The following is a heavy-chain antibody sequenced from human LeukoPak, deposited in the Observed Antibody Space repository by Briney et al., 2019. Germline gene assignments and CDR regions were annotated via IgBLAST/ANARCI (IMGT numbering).Heavy chain of an antibody. V-gene: IGHV1-2*02. CDR3: ARDETIRNYSSISCAEYEHYYMDV. Sequence: WASVKVSCKASGYTFTGYYMHWVRQAPGQGLEWMGWINPNSGGTNYAQKFQGGVTMTRDTSISTAYMELSRLRSDDTAVYYCARDETIRNYSSISCAEYEHYYMDVGDKGAKVSV. CDR2: INPNSGGT. J-gene: IGHJ6*03. D-gene: IGHD2-2*01. CDR1: GYTFTGYY.